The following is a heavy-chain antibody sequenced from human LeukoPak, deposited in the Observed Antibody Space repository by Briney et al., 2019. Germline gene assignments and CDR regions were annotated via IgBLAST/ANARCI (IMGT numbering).Heavy chain of an antibody. J-gene: IGHJ4*02. CDR3: ARGLGRGFY. D-gene: IGHD3-10*01. V-gene: IGHV4-38-2*02. CDR1: GYSISSGYY. Sequence: SETLSLTCTVSGYSISSGYYWGWIRQPPGKGLEWIGSIYHSGSTYYNPSLKSRVTISVDTSKNQFSLKLSSVTAADTAVYYCARGLGRGFYWGQGTLVTVSS. CDR2: IYHSGST.